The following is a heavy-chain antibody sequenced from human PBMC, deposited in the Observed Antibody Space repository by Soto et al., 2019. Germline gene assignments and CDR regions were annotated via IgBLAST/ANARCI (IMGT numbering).Heavy chain of an antibody. CDR1: GGSISSGDYY. CDR3: ARREKGSDYYDSSGYSGFGAFDI. J-gene: IGHJ3*02. V-gene: IGHV4-30-4*01. D-gene: IGHD3-22*01. Sequence: SETLSLTCTVSGGSISSGDYYWSWIRQPPGKGLEWIGYIYYSGSTYYNPSLKSRVTISVDTSKNQFSLKLSSVTAADTAVYYCARREKGSDYYDSSGYSGFGAFDIWGQGTMVTVSS. CDR2: IYYSGST.